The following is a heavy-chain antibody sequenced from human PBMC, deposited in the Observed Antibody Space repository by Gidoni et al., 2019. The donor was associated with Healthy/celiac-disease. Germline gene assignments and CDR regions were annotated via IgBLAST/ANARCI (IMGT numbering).Heavy chain of an antibody. CDR3: AKDKGDYVYYMDV. CDR2: ISWNSGSI. CDR1: GFTFDDYA. Sequence: EVQLVESGGGLVQPGRSLRLSCAASGFTFDDYAMHWVRQDPGKGLEWVSGISWNSGSIGYADSVKGRFTISRDNAKNSLYLQMNSLRAEDTALYYCAKDKGDYVYYMDVWGKGTTVTVSS. V-gene: IGHV3-9*01. J-gene: IGHJ6*03. D-gene: IGHD4-17*01.